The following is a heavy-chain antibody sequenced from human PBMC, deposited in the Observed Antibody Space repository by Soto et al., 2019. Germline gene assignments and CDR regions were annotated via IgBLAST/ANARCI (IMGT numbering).Heavy chain of an antibody. Sequence: EVQLVESGGGLVQPGGSLRLSCVASGIPVSSNYMTWVRQAPGKGLEWVSVLHSGGDTYYANSVKGRFTISRHDSTNTLLLQMNSLTAEDTAVYYCARDAHYYYASRMDVWGQGTTVTVSS. CDR2: LHSGGDT. D-gene: IGHD3-10*01. J-gene: IGHJ6*02. V-gene: IGHV3-53*04. CDR3: ARDAHYYYASRMDV. CDR1: GIPVSSNY.